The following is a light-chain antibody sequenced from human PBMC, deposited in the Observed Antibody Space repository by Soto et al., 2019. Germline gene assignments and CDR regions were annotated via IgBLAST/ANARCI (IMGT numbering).Light chain of an antibody. CDR3: QTWGTGIQVV. CDR1: SGHSSYA. V-gene: IGLV4-69*01. Sequence: QSVLTQSPSASASLGAAVKLTCTLSSGHSSYAIAWLQQQPQKGPRYLMKLNSDGSQTKGDGIPGRFLGASSGAERYLIISNLQSEDEADYYCQTWGTGIQVVFGGGTKVTVL. J-gene: IGLJ2*01. CDR2: LNSDGSQ.